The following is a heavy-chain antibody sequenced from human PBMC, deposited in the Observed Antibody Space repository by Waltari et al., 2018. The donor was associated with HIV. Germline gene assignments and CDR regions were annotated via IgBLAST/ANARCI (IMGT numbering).Heavy chain of an antibody. J-gene: IGHJ4*02. Sequence: QVLLEESGGGVVQPGRSLRLSCAASGFRFSSYGFHGVRQAPGKGLEWVALISDNGDNQYYADSVKGRFTISRDNSMDTLYLQMNSLRAEDSAVYYCARDNSSIWYLVYWGQGTLVSVSS. CDR3: ARDNSSIWYLVY. V-gene: IGHV3-30*03. CDR2: ISDNGDNQ. D-gene: IGHD6-13*01. CDR1: GFRFSSYG.